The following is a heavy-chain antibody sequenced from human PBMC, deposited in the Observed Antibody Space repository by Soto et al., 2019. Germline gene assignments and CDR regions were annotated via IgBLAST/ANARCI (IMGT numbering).Heavy chain of an antibody. CDR2: MNPNSGNT. D-gene: IGHD3-10*01. V-gene: IGHV1-8*01. CDR1: GYTFTSYD. Sequence: ASVKVSCKASGYTFTSYDINWVRQATGQGLEWMGWMNPNSGNTGYAQKFQGRVTMTRNTSISTAYMELSSLRSEDTAVYYCARPRAFGELLSRPLGFRDYYYYYMDVWGKGTTVTVSS. J-gene: IGHJ6*03. CDR3: ARPRAFGELLSRPLGFRDYYYYYMDV.